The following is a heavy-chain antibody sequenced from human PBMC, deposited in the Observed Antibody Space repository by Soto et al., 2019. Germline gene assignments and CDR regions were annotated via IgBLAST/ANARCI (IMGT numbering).Heavy chain of an antibody. CDR2: ISIRGGDE. V-gene: IGHV3-30*03. D-gene: IGHD6-6*01. Sequence: QVQLVESGGGVVQPGKSLSLSCAASGFPFGSYAMHWARQAPGKGLEWVTVISIRGGDEYYAESVRGRFTISRDDSKNTLYLQMDSLRVEDTAVYYCARGTIVARQHLDYWGQGTLVTVSS. J-gene: IGHJ4*02. CDR1: GFPFGSYA. CDR3: ARGTIVARQHLDY.